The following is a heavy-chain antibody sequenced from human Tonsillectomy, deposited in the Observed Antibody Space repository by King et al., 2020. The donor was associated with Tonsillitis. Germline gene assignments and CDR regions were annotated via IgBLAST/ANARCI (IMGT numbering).Heavy chain of an antibody. D-gene: IGHD3-22*01. CDR1: GFTFSSYA. Sequence: VQLVQSGGDLVQPGGSLRLSCAASGFTFSSYAMNWVRQAPGKGLEWVSAISGSGGITYYADSVKGRFTISRDNSKNTLYLQMNSLRADDTAVYYCAKDYYDSSGYHFNYWGQGTLVTVSS. CDR2: ISGSGGIT. J-gene: IGHJ4*02. V-gene: IGHV3-23*04. CDR3: AKDYYDSSGYHFNY.